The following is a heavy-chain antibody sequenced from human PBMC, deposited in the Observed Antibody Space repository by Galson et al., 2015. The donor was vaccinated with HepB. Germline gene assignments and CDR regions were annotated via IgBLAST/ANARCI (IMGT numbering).Heavy chain of an antibody. Sequence: SLRLSCAASGFTFSNYGMHWVRQAPVKGLEWVAVISYDGSNKYYADSVKGRFTISRDNSKNTLYLQMNSLRAEDTALCYCAKDPYLYSALAGTMAGFDYWGQGTLVTVSS. CDR2: ISYDGSNK. D-gene: IGHD6-19*01. V-gene: IGHV3-30*18. J-gene: IGHJ4*02. CDR3: AKDPYLYSALAGTMAGFDY. CDR1: GFTFSNYG.